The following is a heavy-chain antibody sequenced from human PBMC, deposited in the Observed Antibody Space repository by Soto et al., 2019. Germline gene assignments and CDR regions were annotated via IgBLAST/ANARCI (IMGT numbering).Heavy chain of an antibody. V-gene: IGHV1-69*01. CDR3: ARAQGSSTSLEIYDYYYYGMDV. Sequence: QVQLVQSGAEVKKPGSSVKVSCKASGGTFGSYAISWVRQAPGQGLEWMGGIIPIPGTANYGQKIQGRVTIAADESTSTAYMELSSLRSEDTAVYYCARAQGSSTSLEIYDYYYYGMDVWGQGTTVTVSS. D-gene: IGHD2-2*01. J-gene: IGHJ6*02. CDR1: GGTFGSYA. CDR2: IIPIPGTA.